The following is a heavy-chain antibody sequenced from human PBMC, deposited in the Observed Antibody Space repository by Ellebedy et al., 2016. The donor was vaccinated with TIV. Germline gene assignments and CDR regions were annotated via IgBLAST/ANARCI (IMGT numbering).Heavy chain of an antibody. V-gene: IGHV1-69*02. CDR2: IIPILGIP. D-gene: IGHD3-16*01. CDR3: ARGMKLGIVWYYFDD. CDR1: GYTFTSQT. J-gene: IGHJ4*02. Sequence: ASVKVSCKASGYTFTSQTIHWVRQAPGQRLEWMGRIIPILGIPNYAQKFQDRVTFTADKSTSTAYMELSRLKSDDTAVYYCARGMKLGIVWYYFDDWGQGTLVTVSS.